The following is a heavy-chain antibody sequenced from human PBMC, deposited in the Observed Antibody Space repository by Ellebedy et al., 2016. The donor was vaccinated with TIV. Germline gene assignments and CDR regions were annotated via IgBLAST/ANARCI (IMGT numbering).Heavy chain of an antibody. Sequence: GESLKISCAASGFPFDSYVMNWVRQAPGKGLEWVALISYDGSTKYFADSVQGRFTISRDNSQNTLYLLMNSLRGDDTAIYYCARALNHVDTVSTAPLDCWGQGTLVTVSS. CDR1: GFPFDSYV. D-gene: IGHD5/OR15-5a*01. V-gene: IGHV3-30*04. CDR2: ISYDGSTK. J-gene: IGHJ4*02. CDR3: ARALNHVDTVSTAPLDC.